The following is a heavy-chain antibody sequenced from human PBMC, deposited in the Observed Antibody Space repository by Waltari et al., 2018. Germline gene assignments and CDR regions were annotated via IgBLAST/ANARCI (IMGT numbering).Heavy chain of an antibody. CDR3: AREADSSSWYNY. J-gene: IGHJ4*02. CDR1: GYPLSSRYY. D-gene: IGHD6-13*01. Sequence: QVQLQESGPGLVKPSETLSLTCAVSGYPLSSRYYCGWIRQPPGKGLEWIGSIYHSGSTYYNPSLKSRVTISVDTSKNQFSLKLSSVTAADTAVYYCAREADSSSWYNYWGQGTLVTVSS. V-gene: IGHV4-38-2*02. CDR2: IYHSGST.